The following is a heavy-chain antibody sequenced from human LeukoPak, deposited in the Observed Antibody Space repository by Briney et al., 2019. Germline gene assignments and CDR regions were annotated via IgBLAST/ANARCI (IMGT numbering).Heavy chain of an antibody. Sequence: GGSLRLSCAVSGFTFSDHYVDWVRQAPGKGLEWVGRSRNKAQSYTTEYAASVKGRFTLSRDDSKNSLYLQMNNLKTEDTAVYYCARGYCTSGTCYSGDYWGRGTLVTVSS. CDR3: ARGYCTSGTCYSGDY. CDR1: GFTFSDHY. V-gene: IGHV3-72*01. D-gene: IGHD2-15*01. J-gene: IGHJ4*02. CDR2: SRNKAQSYTT.